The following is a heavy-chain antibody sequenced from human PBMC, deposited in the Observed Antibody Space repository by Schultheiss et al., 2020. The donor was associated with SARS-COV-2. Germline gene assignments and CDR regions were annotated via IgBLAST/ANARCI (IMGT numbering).Heavy chain of an antibody. D-gene: IGHD3-22*01. CDR1: GGSISSSSYY. J-gene: IGHJ3*02. CDR2: IYYSGST. Sequence: SETLSLTCTVSGGSISSSSYYWGWIRQPPGKGLEWIGSIYYSGSTYYNPSLKSRVTISVDTSKNQFSLKLSSVTAADTAVYYCARWYSSGYYYEHAFDIWGQGTMVTVSS. V-gene: IGHV4-39*01. CDR3: ARWYSSGYYYEHAFDI.